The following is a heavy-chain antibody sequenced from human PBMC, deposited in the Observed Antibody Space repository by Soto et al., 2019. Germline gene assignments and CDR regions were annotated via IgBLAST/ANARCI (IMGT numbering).Heavy chain of an antibody. CDR3: ARHLAPTTYYDFWSGYYTDGYYYYYMDV. Sequence: SETMSLTSTVSGGYISSYYWSWIRQPPGKGLEWIGYIYYSGSTNYNPSLKSRVTISVDTSKNQFSLKLSSVTAADTAVYYCARHLAPTTYYDFWSGYYTDGYYYYYMDVWGKGTTVTVSS. CDR1: GGYISSYY. CDR2: IYYSGST. D-gene: IGHD3-3*01. V-gene: IGHV4-59*08. J-gene: IGHJ6*03.